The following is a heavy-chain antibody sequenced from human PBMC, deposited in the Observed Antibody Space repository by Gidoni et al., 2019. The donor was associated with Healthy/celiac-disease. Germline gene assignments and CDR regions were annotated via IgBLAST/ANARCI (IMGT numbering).Heavy chain of an antibody. V-gene: IGHV3-30*18. CDR2: ISYDGSNK. D-gene: IGHD1-26*01. Sequence: QVQLVESGGGVVQPGRSLRLPCSASGFTFSSYGMHWVRQAPGKGLEWVAVISYDGSNKYDADSVKGRFTISRDNSKNTLYLQMNSLRAEDTAVYYCAKDEGSGGGYWGQGTLVTVSS. J-gene: IGHJ4*02. CDR1: GFTFSSYG. CDR3: AKDEGSGGGY.